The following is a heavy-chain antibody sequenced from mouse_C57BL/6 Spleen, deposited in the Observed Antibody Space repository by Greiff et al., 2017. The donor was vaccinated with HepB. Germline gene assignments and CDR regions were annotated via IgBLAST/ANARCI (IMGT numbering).Heavy chain of an antibody. CDR2: ISYDGSN. D-gene: IGHD4-1*01. V-gene: IGHV3-6*01. Sequence: VQLKQSGPGLVKPSQSLSLTCSVTGYSITSGYYWNWIRQFPGNKLEWMGYISYDGSNNYNPSLKNRISITRDTSKNQFFLKLNSVTTEDTATYYCARERTGDWYFDVWGTGTTVTVSS. J-gene: IGHJ1*03. CDR3: ARERTGDWYFDV. CDR1: GYSITSGYY.